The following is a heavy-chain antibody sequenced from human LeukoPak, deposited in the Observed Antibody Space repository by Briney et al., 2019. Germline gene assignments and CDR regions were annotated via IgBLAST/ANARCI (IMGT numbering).Heavy chain of an antibody. V-gene: IGHV4-61*01. CDR3: ARVNLSGSGARFDY. J-gene: IGHJ4*02. D-gene: IGHD3-10*01. CDR2: IYYSGST. CDR1: GGSISSGSYY. Sequence: PSETLSLTCTVSGGSISSGSYYWSWIRQPPGKGLEWIGYIYYSGSTNYNPSLKSRVTISVDTSKNQFSLKLSSVTAADTAVYYCARVNLSGSGARFDYWGQGTLVTVSS.